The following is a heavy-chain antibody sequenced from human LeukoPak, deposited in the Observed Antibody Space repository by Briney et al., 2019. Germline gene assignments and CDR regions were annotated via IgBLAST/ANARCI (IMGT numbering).Heavy chain of an antibody. CDR2: ISSSSSYI. CDR3: APRIYYYDSSGYYTHNYNWFDP. Sequence: PGGSLRLSCAASGFTFSSYSMNWVRQAPGKGLEWVSSISSSSSYIYYADSVKGRFTISRDNAKNSLYLQMNSLRAEDTAVYHCAPRIYYYDSSGYYTHNYNWFDPWGQGTLVTVSS. D-gene: IGHD3-22*01. CDR1: GFTFSSYS. J-gene: IGHJ5*02. V-gene: IGHV3-21*01.